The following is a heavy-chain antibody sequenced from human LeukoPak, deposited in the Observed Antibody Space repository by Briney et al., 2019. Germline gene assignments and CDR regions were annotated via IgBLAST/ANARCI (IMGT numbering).Heavy chain of an antibody. CDR2: ISTSSSSI. J-gene: IGHJ4*02. Sequence: GGSLRLSCAASGFTFSTYAMNWVRQAPGKGLEWVSYISTSSSSIYYADSVKGRFTISRENAKNSLYLQMNSLRAEDTAVYYCARQMTPHGNFDYWGQGTLVTVSS. CDR1: GFTFSTYA. V-gene: IGHV3-48*01. CDR3: ARQMTPHGNFDY. D-gene: IGHD1-26*01.